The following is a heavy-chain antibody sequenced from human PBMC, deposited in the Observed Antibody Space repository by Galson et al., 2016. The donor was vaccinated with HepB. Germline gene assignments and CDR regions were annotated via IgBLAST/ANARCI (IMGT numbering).Heavy chain of an antibody. CDR3: ARDLFELGSYWDAFDI. Sequence: CAISGDSVSRNSATWNWIRQSPSRGLEWLGRTYYRSKWHNDYAVSVKSRININPDTSKNQFSLHLNSVTPEDTAIYYCARDLFELGSYWDAFDIWGQGTLVTVSS. CDR1: GDSVSRNSAT. D-gene: IGHD7-27*01. V-gene: IGHV6-1*01. J-gene: IGHJ3*02. CDR2: TYYRSKWHN.